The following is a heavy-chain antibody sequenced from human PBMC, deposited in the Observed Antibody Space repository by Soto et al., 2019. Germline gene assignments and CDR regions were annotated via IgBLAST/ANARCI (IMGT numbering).Heavy chain of an antibody. CDR3: ARAPESPSILGGAPRDFFDY. V-gene: IGHV4-31*03. CDR1: GVSISSGTSY. D-gene: IGHD3-3*01. CDR2: IFYSGSF. Sequence: TLCLTCTVSGVSISSGTSYWCWIRQRPGKGLEWIGYIFYSGSFYYTPSLRGRVMILADTSKNQFTLRLSSVTAADTAVYYCARAPESPSILGGAPRDFFDYWGQGALVTVSS. J-gene: IGHJ4*02.